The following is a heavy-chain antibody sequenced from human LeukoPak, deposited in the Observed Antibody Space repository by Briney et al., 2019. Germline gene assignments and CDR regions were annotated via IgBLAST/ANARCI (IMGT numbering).Heavy chain of an antibody. CDR1: GFTVCSNY. Sequence: GGSLRLSCAASGFTVCSNYMSWVRQAPRKGLEWVSVIYSDGSTYYADSVKGRFTMSRDNSKNTLYLQMNSLRAEGTAVYYCARFTYYYDSSGYHCGQGTLVTVSS. CDR2: IYSDGST. CDR3: ARFTYYYDSSGYH. V-gene: IGHV3-53*01. D-gene: IGHD3-22*01. J-gene: IGHJ5*02.